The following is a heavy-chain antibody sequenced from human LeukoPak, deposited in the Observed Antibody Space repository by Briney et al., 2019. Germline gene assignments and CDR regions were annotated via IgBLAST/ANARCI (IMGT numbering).Heavy chain of an antibody. CDR3: ARVGVDPDYYGMDV. J-gene: IGHJ6*02. CDR1: GGTFSSYA. CDR2: ISYDGSNK. D-gene: IGHD3-10*01. V-gene: IGHV3-30-3*01. Sequence: SCKASGGTFSSYAMHWVRQAPGKGLEWVAVISYDGSNKYYADSVKGRFTISRDNSKNTLYLQMNSLRAEDTAVYYCARVGVDPDYYGMDVWGQGTTVTVSS.